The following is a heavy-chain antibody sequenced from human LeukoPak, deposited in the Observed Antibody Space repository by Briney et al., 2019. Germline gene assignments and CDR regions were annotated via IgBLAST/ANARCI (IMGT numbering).Heavy chain of an antibody. Sequence: SETLSLTCAVYGGSFSGYYWSWIRQPPGKGLEWIGEINHSGSTNYNPSLKSRVTISVDTSKNQFSLKLSSVTAADTAVYYCARDRGKWPHDAFDIWGQGTMVTVSS. D-gene: IGHD5-12*01. V-gene: IGHV4-34*01. CDR1: GGSFSGYY. J-gene: IGHJ3*02. CDR3: ARDRGKWPHDAFDI. CDR2: INHSGST.